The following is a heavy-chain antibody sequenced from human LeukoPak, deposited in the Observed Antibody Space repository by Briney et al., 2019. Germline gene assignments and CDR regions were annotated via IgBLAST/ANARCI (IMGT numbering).Heavy chain of an antibody. Sequence: GESLKISRKASGYSLINHCIGWVRQMPGKGLDWMGIIYPGNADATYSPSFQGQVTISADKSTTTVYLQWSSLKASDTAMYYCARQGSYDNSGYSFDYWGQGTLVTVSS. CDR3: ARQGSYDNSGYSFDY. J-gene: IGHJ4*02. CDR1: GYSLINHC. D-gene: IGHD3-22*01. CDR2: IYPGNADA. V-gene: IGHV5-51*01.